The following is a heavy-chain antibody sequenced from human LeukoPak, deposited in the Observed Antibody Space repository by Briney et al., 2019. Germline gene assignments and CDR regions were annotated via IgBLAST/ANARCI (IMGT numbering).Heavy chain of an antibody. CDR1: GGSFNGYY. V-gene: IGHV4-34*01. D-gene: IGHD4-4*01. CDR2: INHSGST. Sequence: SETLSLTCAVYGGSFNGYYWSWIRQPPGKGLEWIGEINHSGSTNYNPSLKSRVTISVDTSKNQFSLKLSSVTAADTAVYYCARGQDSNWYYFDYWGQGTLVTVSS. J-gene: IGHJ4*02. CDR3: ARGQDSNWYYFDY.